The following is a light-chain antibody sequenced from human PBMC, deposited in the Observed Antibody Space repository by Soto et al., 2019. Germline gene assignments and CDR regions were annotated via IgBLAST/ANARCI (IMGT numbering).Light chain of an antibody. CDR3: QQRSNWV. CDR2: DAS. V-gene: IGKV3-11*01. J-gene: IGKJ3*01. CDR1: QSISDNY. Sequence: EIVLTQSPGTLSLSPGERATLSCRASQSISDNYLAWYQQKPGQAPRLLIYDASKRAPGVPARFSGSGSGTDFSLTISSLEPEDFGVYYCQQRSNWVFGPGTKVDIK.